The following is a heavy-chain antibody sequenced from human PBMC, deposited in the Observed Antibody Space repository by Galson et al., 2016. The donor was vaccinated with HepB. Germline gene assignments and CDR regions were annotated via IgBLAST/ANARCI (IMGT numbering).Heavy chain of an antibody. D-gene: IGHD2-2*01. J-gene: IGHJ4*02. CDR3: AREAGDCSSNSCYGREEAGDLPD. Sequence: SLRLSCAASGFTFSSYWMHWVRQAPGEGLVWVSRINSDGSSTRYADSVKGRFTISRDNAKNTLYLQMNSLRAEDTAVYYCAREAGDCSSNSCYGREEAGDLPDWGQGTLVTVSS. CDR1: GFTFSSYW. CDR2: INSDGSST. V-gene: IGHV3-74*01.